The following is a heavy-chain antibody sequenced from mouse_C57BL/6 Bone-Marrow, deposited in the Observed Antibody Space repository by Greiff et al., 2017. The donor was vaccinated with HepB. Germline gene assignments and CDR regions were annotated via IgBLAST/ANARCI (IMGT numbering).Heavy chain of an antibody. CDR1: GYTFTSYD. Sequence: VQLQQSGPELVKPGASVKLSCKASGYTFTSYDINWVKQRPGQGLEWIGWIYPRDGSTKYNEKFKGKATLTVDTSSSTAYMELHSLTSEDSAVYFCARCPYDYDGAWFAYWGQGNVVTVSA. CDR3: ARCPYDYDGAWFAY. J-gene: IGHJ3*01. V-gene: IGHV1-85*01. CDR2: IYPRDGST. D-gene: IGHD2-4*01.